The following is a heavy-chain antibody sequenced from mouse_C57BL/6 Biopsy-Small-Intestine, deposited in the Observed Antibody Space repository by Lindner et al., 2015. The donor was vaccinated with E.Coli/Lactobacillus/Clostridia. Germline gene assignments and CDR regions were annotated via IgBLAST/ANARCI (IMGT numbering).Heavy chain of an antibody. CDR1: GYTFTSYG. CDR2: MYPRSGNT. J-gene: IGHJ4*01. D-gene: IGHD2-5*01. Sequence: VQLQESGAELARPGASVKLSCKASGYTFTSYGISWVKQRTGQGLEWIGEMYPRSGNTYYNEKFKGKATLTADKSSSTAYMELRSLTSEGSAVYFCARCGAYYSNYDAMDYWGQGTSVTVSS. V-gene: IGHV1-81*01. CDR3: ARCGAYYSNYDAMDY.